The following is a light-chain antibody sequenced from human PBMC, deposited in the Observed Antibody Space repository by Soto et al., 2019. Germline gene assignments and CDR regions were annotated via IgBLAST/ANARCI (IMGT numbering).Light chain of an antibody. J-gene: IGKJ2*01. CDR2: EIS. CDR3: MQTKQSPYA. Sequence: EIVMTQTPLSLSVTPGQPASISCKSSQSLLHTDGKTYLCWYLQRPGQPPQLLIDEISRRFSGVPDRFSCSGSGTDFTLKISRVEAEDVGVYYCMQTKQSPYAFGQGTRLEIK. V-gene: IGKV2D-29*01. CDR1: QSLLHTDGKTY.